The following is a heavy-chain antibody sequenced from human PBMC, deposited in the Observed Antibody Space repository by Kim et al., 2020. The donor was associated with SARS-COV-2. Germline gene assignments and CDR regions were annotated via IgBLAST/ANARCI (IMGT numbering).Heavy chain of an antibody. V-gene: IGHV4-59*08. CDR1: GGSISPYF. J-gene: IGHJ6*03. CDR3: ARQDDPFFYMYA. CDR2: IYFTGNT. Sequence: SETLSLTCTVSGGSISPYFWSWIRQSPQKGLEFLGYIYFTGNTNYNPSLRGRLTISVDRSKNQVSLTLTSVTAADTAIYYCARQDDPFFYMYAWGKGTT. D-gene: IGHD3-3*02.